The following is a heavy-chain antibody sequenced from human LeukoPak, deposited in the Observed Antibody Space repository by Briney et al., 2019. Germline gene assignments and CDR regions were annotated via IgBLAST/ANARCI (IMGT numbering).Heavy chain of an antibody. Sequence: GESLKISCKGSGYSFTSYWIGWVRQMPGKGLEWMGIIYPGDSDTRYSPSFQGQATISADKSISTAYLQWSSLKASDTAMYYCAIQWEQTAPALDYWGQGTLVTVSS. D-gene: IGHD1-26*01. J-gene: IGHJ4*02. CDR3: AIQWEQTAPALDY. CDR2: IYPGDSDT. V-gene: IGHV5-51*01. CDR1: GYSFTSYW.